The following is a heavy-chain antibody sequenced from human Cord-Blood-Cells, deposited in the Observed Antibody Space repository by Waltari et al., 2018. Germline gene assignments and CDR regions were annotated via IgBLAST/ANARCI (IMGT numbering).Heavy chain of an antibody. J-gene: IGHJ2*01. Sequence: EVQLVVSGGGLVQPGGSLRLSCAASGFTVSSNSMSWVRQVQGKGLECVSVIYSGGSTYYADSVKGRFTISRDNSKNTLYLQMNSLRAEDTAVYYCARGAARRYFDLWGRGTLVTVSS. V-gene: IGHV3-66*01. D-gene: IGHD6-6*01. CDR2: IYSGGST. CDR3: ARGAARRYFDL. CDR1: GFTVSSNS.